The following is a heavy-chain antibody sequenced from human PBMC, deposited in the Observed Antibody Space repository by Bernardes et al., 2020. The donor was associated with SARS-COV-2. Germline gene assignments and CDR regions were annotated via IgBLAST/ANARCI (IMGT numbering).Heavy chain of an antibody. D-gene: IGHD2-15*01. CDR3: ARAPRFCTGGTCYGGFDI. CDR1: GFTFSNYG. V-gene: IGHV3-33*08. CDR2: IWYDGTNK. J-gene: IGHJ3*02. Sequence: GGSRRLACAASGFTFSNYGMHWVRQAPGKGLEWVAVIWYDGTNKYFVDSVKGRFTISRDSSKNTVYLQMNSLRDDDTAVYHCARAPRFCTGGTCYGGFDIWGQGTLVTVSS.